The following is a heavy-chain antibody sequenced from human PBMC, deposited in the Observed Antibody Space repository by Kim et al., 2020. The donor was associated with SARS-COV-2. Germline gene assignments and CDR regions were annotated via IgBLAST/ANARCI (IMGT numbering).Heavy chain of an antibody. V-gene: IGHV4-34*01. CDR3: ARQGVVVAATVTRQRGVFLWFDP. J-gene: IGHJ5*02. CDR2: INHSGST. D-gene: IGHD2-15*01. Sequence: SETLSLTCAVYGGSFSGYYWSWIRQPPGKGLEWIGEINHSGSTNYNPSLKSRVTISVDTSKNQFSLKLSSVTAADTAVYYCARQGVVVAATVTRQRGVFLWFDPWGQGTLVTVSS. CDR1: GGSFSGYY.